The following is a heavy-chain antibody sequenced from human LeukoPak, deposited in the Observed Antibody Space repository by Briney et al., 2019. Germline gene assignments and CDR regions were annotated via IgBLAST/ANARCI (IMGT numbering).Heavy chain of an antibody. CDR3: ARDLNVRFGELLSPVDYFDY. Sequence: ASVKVSCKASGYTFTSYYMHWVRQAPGQGLEWMGIINPSGGSTSYAQKFQGRVTMTRDTSTSTVYMELSSRRSEDTAVYYCARDLNVRFGELLSPVDYFDYWGQGTLVTVSS. D-gene: IGHD3-10*01. J-gene: IGHJ4*02. CDR1: GYTFTSYY. CDR2: INPSGGST. V-gene: IGHV1-46*01.